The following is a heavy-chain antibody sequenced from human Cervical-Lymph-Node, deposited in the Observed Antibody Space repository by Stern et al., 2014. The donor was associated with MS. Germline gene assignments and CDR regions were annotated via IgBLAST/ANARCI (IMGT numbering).Heavy chain of an antibody. CDR3: TRDHGGDYYFDR. J-gene: IGHJ4*02. CDR1: GFTFSSHW. Sequence: EVQLVQSGGGLVQPGGSLRLSCAASGFTFSSHWMHWVRQAPGKGLVWVSRITNDGSGTAYADSVKGRFTISRDNAKNTLFLQMNSLGAEDTAVYYCTRDHGGDYYFDRWGQGTLVTVSS. V-gene: IGHV3-74*01. D-gene: IGHD2-21*02. CDR2: ITNDGSGT.